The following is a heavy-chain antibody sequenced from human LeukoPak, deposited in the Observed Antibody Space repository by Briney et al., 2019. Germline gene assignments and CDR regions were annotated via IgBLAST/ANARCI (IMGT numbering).Heavy chain of an antibody. J-gene: IGHJ6*02. V-gene: IGHV4-59*01. CDR1: GGSITGYY. Sequence: PSETLSLTCTVSGGSITGYYWTWIRQPPGKGLEWIGYIYYSGSINYNPSLKSRVTISLDTSKNQFSLKLSSATAADTAVYYCTRDRRYSILDGMDVWGQGATVTVSS. D-gene: IGHD3-9*01. CDR3: TRDRRYSILDGMDV. CDR2: IYYSGSI.